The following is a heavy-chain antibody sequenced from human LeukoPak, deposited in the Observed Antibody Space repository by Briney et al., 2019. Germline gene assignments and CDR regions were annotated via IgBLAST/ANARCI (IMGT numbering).Heavy chain of an antibody. J-gene: IGHJ3*02. V-gene: IGHV3-30*18. CDR2: ISYDGSNK. CDR3: AKDSEFLEWLFGYDAFDI. Sequence: PGRSLRLSCAASGFTFSSYGMHWVRQAPGKGLEWVAVISYDGSNKYYADSVKGRFTISRDNSKNTLYLQMNSLRAEDTAVYYCAKDSEFLEWLFGYDAFDIWGQGTMVTVSS. D-gene: IGHD3-3*01. CDR1: GFTFSSYG.